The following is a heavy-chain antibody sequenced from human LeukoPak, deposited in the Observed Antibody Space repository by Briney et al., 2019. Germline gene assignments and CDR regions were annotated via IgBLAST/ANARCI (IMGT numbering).Heavy chain of an antibody. Sequence: ASVXXSCKASGYTFTSYGISWVRQAPGQGLEGMGWISAYNGNTNYAQKLKGRVTMTTDKYTSTAYMEMRSLRSDDTAVYYCARDPETTEGGFGYWGQGTLVTVSS. CDR2: ISAYNGNT. J-gene: IGHJ4*02. V-gene: IGHV1-18*01. CDR3: ARDPETTEGGFGY. D-gene: IGHD1-7*01. CDR1: GYTFTSYG.